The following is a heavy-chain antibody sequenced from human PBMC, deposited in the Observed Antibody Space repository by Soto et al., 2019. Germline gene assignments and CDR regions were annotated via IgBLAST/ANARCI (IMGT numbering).Heavy chain of an antibody. J-gene: IGHJ6*03. V-gene: IGHV3-21*01. CDR3: ARDFSSGWSNYYYYYMDV. D-gene: IGHD6-19*01. Sequence: EVQLVESGGGLVKPGGSLRLSCAASGFTFSSYSMNWVRQAPGKGLEWVSSISSSSSYIYYADSVKGRFTISRDNAKNSQYLQMNSLRAEDTAVYYCARDFSSGWSNYYYYYMDVWGKGTTVTVSS. CDR1: GFTFSSYS. CDR2: ISSSSSYI.